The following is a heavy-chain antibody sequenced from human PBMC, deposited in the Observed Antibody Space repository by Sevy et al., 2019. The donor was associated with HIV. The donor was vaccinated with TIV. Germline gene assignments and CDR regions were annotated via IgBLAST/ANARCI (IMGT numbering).Heavy chain of an antibody. V-gene: IGHV3-30*02. CDR2: IQFDGSSR. Sequence: GGSLRLSCAASGFTFITYNMNWVRQAPGKGLEWVTFIQFDGSSRYYAESVKGRFTILRDNTKNTLYLQMNSLRRDDTAVYYCAKNTAAVGVGGFDYWGQGALVTVSS. J-gene: IGHJ4*02. CDR1: GFTFITYN. CDR3: AKNTAAVGVGGFDY. D-gene: IGHD2-8*02.